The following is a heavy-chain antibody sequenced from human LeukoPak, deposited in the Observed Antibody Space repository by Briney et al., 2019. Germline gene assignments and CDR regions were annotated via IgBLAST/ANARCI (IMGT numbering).Heavy chain of an antibody. D-gene: IGHD3-10*01. J-gene: IGHJ6*03. V-gene: IGHV4-59*01. Sequence: SETLSLTCTVSGGSISSYYWSWIRQPPGKGLEWIGYIYYSGSTNYNPSLKSRVTISVDTSKNQFSLKLSSVTAADTAVYYCARLADTVRGVMDYYYYYYMGVWGKGTTVTVSS. CDR1: GGSISSYY. CDR3: ARLADTVRGVMDYYYYYYMGV. CDR2: IYYSGST.